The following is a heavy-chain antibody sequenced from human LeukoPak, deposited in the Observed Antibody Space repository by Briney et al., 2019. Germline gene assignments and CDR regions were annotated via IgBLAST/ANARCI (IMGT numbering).Heavy chain of an antibody. J-gene: IGHJ5*02. CDR3: ARHLYSSFTWFDP. Sequence: SETLSLTCTVSGDSISGYYWSWIRQPPGKGLEWIGYIYTSGTTNYNPSLKSRVTISVDTSKNQFSLKLRSVTAADTAVYYCARHLYSSFTWFDPWGQGTLVTVSS. D-gene: IGHD6-6*01. CDR1: GDSISGYY. CDR2: IYTSGTT. V-gene: IGHV4-4*09.